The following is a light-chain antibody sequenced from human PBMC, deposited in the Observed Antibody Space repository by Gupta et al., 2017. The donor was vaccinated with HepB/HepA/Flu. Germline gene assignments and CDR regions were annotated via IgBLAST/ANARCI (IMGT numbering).Light chain of an antibody. CDR2: GNN. Sequence: QSVLTQPLSASGTPGPRVAISCPGSSSNIGSNYVYGYQQPPGTAPKLRIYGNNQRPSGVPDRFSGSKSGTAASLAISGLRSEDEADYYCAAWDDSLSGRWVFGGGTKLTVL. J-gene: IGLJ3*02. CDR3: AAWDDSLSGRWV. CDR1: SSNIGSNY. V-gene: IGLV1-47*01.